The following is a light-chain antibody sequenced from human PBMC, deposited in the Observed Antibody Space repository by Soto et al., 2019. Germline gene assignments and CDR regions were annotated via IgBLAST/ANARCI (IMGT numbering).Light chain of an antibody. Sequence: EIVLTQSPATLSLSPGERATLSCRASQSVSSYLAWYQQKPGQAPRLLIYDASNRATGIPARFSGSGSGTDFTLTIISLEPEDFAVYYCQQRSYWPPAHTFGGGTKVDIK. CDR1: QSVSSY. CDR3: QQRSYWPPAHT. J-gene: IGKJ4*01. CDR2: DAS. V-gene: IGKV3-11*01.